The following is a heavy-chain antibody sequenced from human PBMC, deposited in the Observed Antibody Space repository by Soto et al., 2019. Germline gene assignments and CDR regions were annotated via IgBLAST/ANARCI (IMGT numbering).Heavy chain of an antibody. Sequence: QVRLVESGGGVVQPGRSLRLSCTASGFSFSSYAMYWFRQPPGKGLEWVAVISHDGINKHYADSVKGRVTVSRDNSNHSLDLQLNSLRGEDTDMYYCARDMYSSDYFVKWFVHWGQGTLVTVSS. V-gene: IGHV3-30-3*01. CDR3: ARDMYSSDYFVKWFVH. CDR2: ISHDGINK. D-gene: IGHD6-19*01. CDR1: GFSFSSYA. J-gene: IGHJ5*02.